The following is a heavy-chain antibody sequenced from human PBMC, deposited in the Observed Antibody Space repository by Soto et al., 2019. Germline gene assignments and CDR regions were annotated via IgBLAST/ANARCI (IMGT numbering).Heavy chain of an antibody. Sequence: TGGSVRLSCAASGFTFSSYAMSWVRQAPGKGLEWVSAISGSGGSTYYADSVKGRFTISRDDSKNTLYLQMNSLRAEDTAVYYCAKAKRDSSSSPPYYFDYSCQAPL. D-gene: IGHD6-6*01. CDR1: GFTFSSYA. J-gene: IGHJ4*02. CDR3: AKAKRDSSSSPPYYFDY. V-gene: IGHV3-23*01. CDR2: ISGSGGST.